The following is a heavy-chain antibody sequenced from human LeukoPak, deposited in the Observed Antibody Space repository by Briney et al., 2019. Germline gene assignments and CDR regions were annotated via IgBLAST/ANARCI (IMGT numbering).Heavy chain of an antibody. Sequence: PSETLSLTCTVSGGSISSSSYYWGWIRQPPGKGLERIGSIYYSGSTFYNPSLKSRVTISVDTSKNQFSLKLSSVTATDTAVYYCAKTQTRVVWGKGTTVTVSS. CDR2: IYYSGST. CDR3: AKTQTRVV. D-gene: IGHD3-10*01. V-gene: IGHV4-39*01. J-gene: IGHJ6*03. CDR1: GGSISSSSYY.